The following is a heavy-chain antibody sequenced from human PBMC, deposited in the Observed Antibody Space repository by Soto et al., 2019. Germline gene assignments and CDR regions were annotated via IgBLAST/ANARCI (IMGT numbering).Heavy chain of an antibody. D-gene: IGHD6-19*01. CDR1: GGSISNYY. J-gene: IGHJ4*02. CDR2: IYYTGSI. CDR3: ARGGVWYYFDY. Sequence: PSETLSLTCTVSGGSISNYYWSWIRQPPGKGLEWIGYIYYTGSINYNPSLKSRVTISVDTPKNQFSLKLSSVTAADTAVYYCARGGVWYYFDYWGQGTLVTVSS. V-gene: IGHV4-59*01.